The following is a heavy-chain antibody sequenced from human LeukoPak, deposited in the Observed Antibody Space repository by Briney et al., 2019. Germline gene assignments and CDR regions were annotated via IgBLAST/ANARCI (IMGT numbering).Heavy chain of an antibody. V-gene: IGHV4-30-2*01. CDR1: GGSISSGGYS. Sequence: TSQTLSLTCAVSGGSISSGGYSWSWIRQPPGKGLEWIGYIYHSGSTYYNPSLKSRVTISVDRSKNQFSLKRSSVTAADTAVYYCARGDWRRGEGYFDYWGQGTLVTVSS. CDR3: ARGDWRRGEGYFDY. CDR2: IYHSGST. D-gene: IGHD3-16*01. J-gene: IGHJ4*02.